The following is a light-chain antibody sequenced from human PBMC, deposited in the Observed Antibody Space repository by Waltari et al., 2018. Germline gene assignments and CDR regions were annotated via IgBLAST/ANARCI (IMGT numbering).Light chain of an antibody. V-gene: IGLV3-19*01. CDR3: ASQDTTGNYVI. CDR2: DNN. J-gene: IGLJ2*01. Sequence: SSELTQDPSVSVALGQTVRITCQGDTLRNYYANWYQKKTGQAPLLVMYDNNNRPSGIPGRVSGSGSGQATSLTITGAQAEEEADYYCASQDTTGNYVIFGGGTKVTV. CDR1: TLRNYY.